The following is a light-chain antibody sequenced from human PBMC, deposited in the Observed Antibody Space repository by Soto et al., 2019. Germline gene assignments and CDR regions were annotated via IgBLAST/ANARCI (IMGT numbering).Light chain of an antibody. CDR3: SSYTPGSTLVV. J-gene: IGLJ3*02. Sequence: QSALTQPASVSGSPGQSITISCTGTSNDIGSYNYVSWYQQHPGKAPQLMLYDVNNRPSGVSNRFSGSKSGNTASLTISGLQAEDEADYYCSSYTPGSTLVVFGGGTKLTVL. CDR1: SNDIGSYNY. V-gene: IGLV2-14*01. CDR2: DVN.